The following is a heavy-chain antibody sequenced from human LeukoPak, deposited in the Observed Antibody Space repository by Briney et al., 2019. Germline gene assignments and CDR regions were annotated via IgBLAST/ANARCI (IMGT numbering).Heavy chain of an antibody. V-gene: IGHV3-20*04. Sequence: GGSLRLSCAASGFTFDDYGMSWVRQAPGKGLEWVSGINWNGGSTGYADSVKGRFTISRDNAKNSLYPQMNSLRAEDTALYYCARDAGSNYRYYFDYWGQGTLVTVSS. CDR2: INWNGGST. CDR1: GFTFDDYG. CDR3: ARDAGSNYRYYFDY. D-gene: IGHD4-11*01. J-gene: IGHJ4*02.